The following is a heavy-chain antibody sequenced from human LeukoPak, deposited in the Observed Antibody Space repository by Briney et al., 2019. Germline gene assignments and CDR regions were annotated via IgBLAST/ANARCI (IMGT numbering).Heavy chain of an antibody. D-gene: IGHD5-24*01. J-gene: IGHJ4*02. Sequence: GGSLRLSCAASGFTVNSNYMSWVRQAPGKGLEWVSGISWNSGSIGYADSVKGRFTVSRDNSLNTLHLQMNSLKTEDTAVYYCAREFGHNRWYFDYWGQGALVTVSS. CDR3: AREFGHNRWYFDY. V-gene: IGHV3-66*03. CDR1: GFTVNSNY. CDR2: ISWNSGSI.